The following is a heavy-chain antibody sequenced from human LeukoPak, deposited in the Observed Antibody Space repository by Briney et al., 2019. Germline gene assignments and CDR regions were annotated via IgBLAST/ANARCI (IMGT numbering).Heavy chain of an antibody. CDR3: PKGSRSSGGHYFNY. CDR2: TSGSGTGT. V-gene: IGHV3-23*01. CDR1: GFTFSSYA. J-gene: IGHJ4*02. Sequence: PGGSLRLSCAASGFTFSSYAMSWVRQAPGKGLEWVSGTSGSGTGTYYADSVEGRFTISRDHSKNTLYLQMSSLRAEDTAIFYCPKGSRSSGGHYFNYWGQGTLVTVSS. D-gene: IGHD6-13*01.